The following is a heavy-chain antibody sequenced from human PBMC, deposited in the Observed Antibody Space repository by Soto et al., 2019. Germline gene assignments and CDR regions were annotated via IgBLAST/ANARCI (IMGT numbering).Heavy chain of an antibody. J-gene: IGHJ6*03. CDR1: GFTFSSYD. D-gene: IGHD3-9*01. CDR2: IGTAGDT. CDR3: ARAPNYDILTGGYYYYYMDV. V-gene: IGHV3-13*01. Sequence: GGSLRLSCAASGFTFSSYDMHWVRQATGKGLEWVSAIGTAGDTYYPGSVKGRFTISRENAKNSLYLQMNSLRAGDTAVYYCARAPNYDILTGGYYYYYMDVWGKRTKVTVSS.